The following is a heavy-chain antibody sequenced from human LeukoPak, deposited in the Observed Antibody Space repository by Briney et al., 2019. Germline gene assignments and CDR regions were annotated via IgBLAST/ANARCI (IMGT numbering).Heavy chain of an antibody. V-gene: IGHV1-69*13. D-gene: IGHD1-1*01. CDR3: ARDVPGSIGTTARFDP. CDR2: IIPIFGTA. J-gene: IGHJ5*02. CDR1: GGTFSSYA. Sequence: GASVKVSCKASGGTFSSYAISWVRQAPGQGLEWMGGIIPIFGTANYAQKFQGRVTITADESTSTAYMELRTLTSDDTAVYYCARDVPGSIGTTARFDPWGQGTLVTVSS.